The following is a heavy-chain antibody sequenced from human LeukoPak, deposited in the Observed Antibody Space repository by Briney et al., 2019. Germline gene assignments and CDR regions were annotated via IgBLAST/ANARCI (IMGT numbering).Heavy chain of an antibody. CDR1: GYSISSGHY. Sequence: PETLSLTCTVSGYSISSGHYWAWIRQSPEKGLEWIASMFHSGSTYYNPSLKSRVTTSADTPKNEFSLKLSSVTAADTAVYYCARGEYYYDSSGHDAFDIWGQGTMVTVSS. V-gene: IGHV4-38-2*02. D-gene: IGHD3-22*01. CDR3: ARGEYYYDSSGHDAFDI. J-gene: IGHJ3*02. CDR2: MFHSGST.